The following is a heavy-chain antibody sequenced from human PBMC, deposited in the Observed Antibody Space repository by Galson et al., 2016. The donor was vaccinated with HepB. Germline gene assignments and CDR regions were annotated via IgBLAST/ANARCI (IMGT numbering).Heavy chain of an antibody. D-gene: IGHD2/OR15-2a*01. Sequence: TLSLTCTVSGGSFSSDGYYWGWIRQHPGKGLEWIGYLYYSGNTYYNPSLKSRVTIAVDASTDQFSLKLSSVTAADSAVYYCARVLTRYFGEIDIWGQGTMVTVSS. CDR2: LYYSGNT. V-gene: IGHV4-31*03. CDR1: GGSFSSDGYY. CDR3: ARVLTRYFGEIDI. J-gene: IGHJ3*02.